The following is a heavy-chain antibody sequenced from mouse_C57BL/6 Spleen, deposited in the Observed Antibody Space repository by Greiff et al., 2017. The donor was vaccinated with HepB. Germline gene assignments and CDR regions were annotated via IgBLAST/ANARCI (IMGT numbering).Heavy chain of an antibody. CDR2: INYDGSST. Sequence: EVMLVESEGGLVQPGSSMKLSCTASGFTFSDYYMAWVRQVPEKGLEWVANINYDGSSTYYLDSLKSRFIISRDNAKNILYLQMSSLKSEDTATYYCARWGYGNFYYAMDYWGQGTSVTVSS. CDR1: GFTFSDYY. D-gene: IGHD2-10*02. V-gene: IGHV5-16*01. J-gene: IGHJ4*01. CDR3: ARWGYGNFYYAMDY.